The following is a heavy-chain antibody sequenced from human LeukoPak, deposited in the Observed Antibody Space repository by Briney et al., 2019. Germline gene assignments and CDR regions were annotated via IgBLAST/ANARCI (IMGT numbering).Heavy chain of an antibody. CDR3: AKTGNPATGDY. D-gene: IGHD1-1*01. CDR1: GFTFTNYG. V-gene: IGHV3-23*01. J-gene: IGHJ4*02. CDR2: INSSGGRT. Sequence: PGGTLTLSCVVSGFTFTNYGMSWVRQAPGKGLEWVATINSSGGRTRYADSVKGRFTISRDDSKNTLYLQMNGLRAEDTAVYYCAKTGNPATGDYWGQGTLVTVSS.